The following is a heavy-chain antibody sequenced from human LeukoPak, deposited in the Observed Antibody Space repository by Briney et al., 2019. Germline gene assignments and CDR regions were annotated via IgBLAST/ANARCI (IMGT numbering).Heavy chain of an antibody. D-gene: IGHD2-21*02. CDR1: GYSFTTYW. V-gene: IGHV5-10-1*01. CDR2: IDPSDSYT. Sequence: GESLKISCKGSGYSFTTYWISWVRQMPGKGLEWMGRIDPSDSYTNYSPSFQRHVTISVDTSISTAYLQWSSLKASDTAMYYCARRDRTACYSFDYWGLGTLVTAST. CDR3: ARRDRTACYSFDY. J-gene: IGHJ4*02.